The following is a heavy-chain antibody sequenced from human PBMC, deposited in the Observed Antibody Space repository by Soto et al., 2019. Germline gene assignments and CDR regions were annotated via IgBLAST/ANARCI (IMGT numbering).Heavy chain of an antibody. CDR3: AREVKSGYYYAVWFDP. Sequence: ASVKVSCKASGGTFSSYAISWVRQAPGQGLEWMGGIIPIFGTANYAQKFQGRVTITADESTSTAYMELSSLRSEDTAVYYCAREVKSGYYYAVWFDPWGQGTLVTSPQ. CDR2: IIPIFGTA. CDR1: GGTFSSYA. V-gene: IGHV1-69*13. D-gene: IGHD3-22*01. J-gene: IGHJ5*02.